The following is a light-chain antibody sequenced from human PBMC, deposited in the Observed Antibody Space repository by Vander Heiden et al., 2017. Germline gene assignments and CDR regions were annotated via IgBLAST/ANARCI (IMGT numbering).Light chain of an antibody. Sequence: EIVLTQSPATLSLSPGERATLSYRASQSVSSYLAWYQQKPGQAPRLLIYDASNRATGIPDRFSGSGSGTDFTLTISSREPEDFAVYYWQQRSNSYTFGQGTKLEIK. V-gene: IGKV3-11*01. J-gene: IGKJ2*01. CDR3: QQRSNSYT. CDR2: DAS. CDR1: QSVSSY.